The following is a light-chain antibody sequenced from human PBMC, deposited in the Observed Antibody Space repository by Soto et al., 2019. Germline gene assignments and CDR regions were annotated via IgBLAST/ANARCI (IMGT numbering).Light chain of an antibody. CDR1: SGSVSTSYY. CDR3: RLYMGGGVSI. V-gene: IGLV8-61*01. J-gene: IGLJ2*01. CDR2: GTN. Sequence: QTVVTQEPSFSVSPGGAVTLTCGLSSGSVSTSYYPSWYQQTPGQPPRTLIYGTNSLSSGVTDRFSGSIVGNKAALTITGAQADDESDYYGRLYMGGGVSIFGGGTKRTVL.